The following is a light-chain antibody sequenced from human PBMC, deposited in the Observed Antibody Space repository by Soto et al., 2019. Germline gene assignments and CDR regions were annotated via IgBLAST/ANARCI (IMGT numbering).Light chain of an antibody. V-gene: IGKV3-11*01. CDR1: QSVYYY. CDR2: DAS. Sequence: EIVLTQSPATLSLSPGERGTLSCRASQSVYYYLAWYQQKPRQAPRLLFYDASNRATGIPARFSGSGSGTEFTLTLSSLETDEFSGYYCVQRSTCPWRVGQGIKVEVK. J-gene: IGKJ1*01. CDR3: VQRSTCPWR.